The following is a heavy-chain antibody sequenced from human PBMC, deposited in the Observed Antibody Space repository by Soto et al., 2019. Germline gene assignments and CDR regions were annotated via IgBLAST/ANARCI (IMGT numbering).Heavy chain of an antibody. Sequence: SETLSLTCTVSGGSVRSGRYYWSWIRQPPGKGLEWIGYVFYSGSTGYNPSLNSRVTISVDTSKNQFSLKLTSVTAADTAMYYCARVPLPSVAVADVHYFDYWGQGTLVTVSS. J-gene: IGHJ4*02. D-gene: IGHD6-19*01. CDR3: ARVPLPSVAVADVHYFDY. CDR1: GGSVRSGRYY. V-gene: IGHV4-61*01. CDR2: VFYSGST.